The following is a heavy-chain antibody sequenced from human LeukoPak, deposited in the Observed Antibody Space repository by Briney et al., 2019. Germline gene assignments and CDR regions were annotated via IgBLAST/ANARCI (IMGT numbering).Heavy chain of an antibody. Sequence: GALRLSCAASGFTFSSYAMSWVRQAPGKGLEWVSAISGSGGSTYYADSVKGRFTISRDNSKNTLYLQMNSLRAEDTAVYYCAKLPCSSTSCYIPPDYWGQGTLVTVSS. CDR2: ISGSGGST. J-gene: IGHJ4*02. D-gene: IGHD2-2*02. V-gene: IGHV3-23*01. CDR1: GFTFSSYA. CDR3: AKLPCSSTSCYIPPDY.